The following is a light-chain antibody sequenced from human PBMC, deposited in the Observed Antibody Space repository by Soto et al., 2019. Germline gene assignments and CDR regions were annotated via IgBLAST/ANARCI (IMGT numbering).Light chain of an antibody. Sequence: QSALTQPASVSGSPGQSITISCTGTSGDIGSYNRVSWYQQHPGKAPKLIIYEVTDRPSGVSNRFSGSKSGNTASLTISGLQAEDEAEYYCSSYRSTNTVVFGGGTKLTVL. CDR2: EVT. V-gene: IGLV2-14*01. CDR1: SGDIGSYNR. J-gene: IGLJ3*02. CDR3: SSYRSTNTVV.